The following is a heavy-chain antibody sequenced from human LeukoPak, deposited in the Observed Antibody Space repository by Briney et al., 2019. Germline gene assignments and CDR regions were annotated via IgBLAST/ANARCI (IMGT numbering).Heavy chain of an antibody. CDR3: ARTYGGNCDY. V-gene: IGHV6-1*01. Sequence: SQTLSLTCAISGDSVSSNNAAWNWIRQSPSRGFEWLGRTYFRSKWYNDYAASVKSRMTVNPDTSKNHFSLQLSSVTPEDTAVYYCARTYGGNCDYWGQGTLATVSS. CDR2: TYFRSKWYN. J-gene: IGHJ4*02. D-gene: IGHD4-23*01. CDR1: GDSVSSNNAA.